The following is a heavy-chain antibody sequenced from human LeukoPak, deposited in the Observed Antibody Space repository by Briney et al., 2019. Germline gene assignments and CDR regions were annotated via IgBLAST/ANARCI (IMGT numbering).Heavy chain of an antibody. V-gene: IGHV4-4*09. J-gene: IGHJ3*02. CDR3: ARVRGYTYGSGDDAFDI. Sequence: SDTLSLTCTVSGGSISSYYWSWIRQPPGKGLEWIGYIYTSGSSNYNPSLKSRVTISVDTSKNQFSLRLSSVIAADTAVYYCARVRGYTYGSGDDAFDIWGQGTMVTVSS. CDR1: GGSISSYY. D-gene: IGHD5-18*01. CDR2: IYTSGSS.